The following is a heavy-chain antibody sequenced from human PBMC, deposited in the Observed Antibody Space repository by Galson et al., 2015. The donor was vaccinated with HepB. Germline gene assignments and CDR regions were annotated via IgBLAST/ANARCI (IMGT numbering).Heavy chain of an antibody. CDR1: GGSLSGYY. D-gene: IGHD4-17*01. J-gene: IGHJ2*01. Sequence: SETLSLTCAVYGGSLSGYYWNWIRQPPGRGLEWIGEINHRGTTRSNPSLKGRVTLSVDTSKSQCSLNLTYVTAADTAVYYCARTSDYGDYADWYFDLWGRGTLVTVSS. CDR2: INHRGTT. V-gene: IGHV4-34*01. CDR3: ARTSDYGDYADWYFDL.